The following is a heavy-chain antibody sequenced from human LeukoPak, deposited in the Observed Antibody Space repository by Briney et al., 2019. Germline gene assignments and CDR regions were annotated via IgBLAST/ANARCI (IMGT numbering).Heavy chain of an antibody. J-gene: IGHJ4*02. CDR3: ARLVNRSLFDY. D-gene: IGHD3-22*01. V-gene: IGHV4-61*02. CDR1: GASVSSGDYY. Sequence: SETLSLTCTVSGASVSSGDYYWSWIRQPAGKELEWIGGSYTTGTTSYSPSLKCRFTISVATSKNQFSLKLSSVTAADTAVYYCARLVNRSLFDYWGQGTLVTVSS. CDR2: SYTTGTT.